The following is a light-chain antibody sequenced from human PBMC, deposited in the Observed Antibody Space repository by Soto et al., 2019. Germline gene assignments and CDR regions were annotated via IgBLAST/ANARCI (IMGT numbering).Light chain of an antibody. CDR3: MQPLQSWT. Sequence: DIVMTQSPLSLPVTPGEPASISCRSSQSLLHSHGYHYLDWYLQKPGQSPQLLIYLGSNRASGVPDRFSGSGSGTDFTLKISRVEAEDVGVYYCMQPLQSWTFGQGTRLEIK. CDR2: LGS. J-gene: IGKJ5*01. CDR1: QSLLHSHGYHY. V-gene: IGKV2-28*01.